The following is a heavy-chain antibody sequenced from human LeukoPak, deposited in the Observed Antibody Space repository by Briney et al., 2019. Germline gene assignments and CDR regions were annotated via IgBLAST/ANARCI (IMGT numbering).Heavy chain of an antibody. CDR2: INAGNGNT. D-gene: IGHD1-1*01. Sequence: AASVKVSCKASGYTFTSYAMHWVRQAPGQRLEWMGWINAGNGNTKYSQKFQGRVTITRDTSASTAYMELSSLRSEDTAVYYCVKGLVQTTMSYSVDYWGQGALVTVSS. V-gene: IGHV1-3*01. CDR3: VKGLVQTTMSYSVDY. J-gene: IGHJ4*02. CDR1: GYTFTSYA.